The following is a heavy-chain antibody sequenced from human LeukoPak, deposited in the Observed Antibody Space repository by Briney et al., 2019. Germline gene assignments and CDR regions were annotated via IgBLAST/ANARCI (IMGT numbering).Heavy chain of an antibody. J-gene: IGHJ4*02. CDR2: IRYDGNNK. D-gene: IGHD3-16*01. CDR3: AKDQRFAISNYDY. Sequence: GGSLRLSCAASGFNFSSYGMHWVRQAPGKGLEWVAFIRYDGNNKYYADSVKGRFTISRDNSKNTLYLQMNSLRAEDTAVYFCAKDQRFAISNYDYWGQGTLVTVSS. V-gene: IGHV3-30*02. CDR1: GFNFSSYG.